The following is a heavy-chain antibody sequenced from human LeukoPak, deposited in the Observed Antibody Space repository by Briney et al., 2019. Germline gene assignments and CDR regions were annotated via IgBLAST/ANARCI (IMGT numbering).Heavy chain of an antibody. CDR2: IYYSGST. J-gene: IGHJ6*02. CDR1: GGSISSGDYY. V-gene: IGHV4-30-4*01. Sequence: SQTLSLTCTVSGGSISSGDYYWSWIRQPPGKGLEWIGYIYYSGSTYYNPSLKSRVTISVDTSKNQFSLKLSSVTAADTAVYYCARVAERYYYYGMDVWGQGTTVTVSS. D-gene: IGHD1-1*01. CDR3: ARVAERYYYYGMDV.